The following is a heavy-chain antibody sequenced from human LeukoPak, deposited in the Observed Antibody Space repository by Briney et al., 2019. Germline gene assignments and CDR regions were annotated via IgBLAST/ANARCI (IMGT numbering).Heavy chain of an antibody. CDR2: ISYDGSNK. Sequence: GGSLRLSCAASRFTFSDYYMNWIRQAPGKGLEWVAVISYDGSNKYYADSVKGRLTISRDNSKNTLYLQMNSLRAEDTALYYCARRAYGYSTFFYFDYWGQGTLVTVSS. CDR1: RFTFSDYY. J-gene: IGHJ4*02. V-gene: IGHV3-30*03. D-gene: IGHD5-18*01. CDR3: ARRAYGYSTFFYFDY.